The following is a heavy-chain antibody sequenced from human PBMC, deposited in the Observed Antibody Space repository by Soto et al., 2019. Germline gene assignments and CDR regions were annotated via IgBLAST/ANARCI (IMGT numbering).Heavy chain of an antibody. CDR1: EFTFSSYE. Sequence: EMQLVESGGGFVQPGGSVRLSCIASEFTFSSYEMNWVRQAPGKGLQWVSYIDSSGSAIYYADSVKGRFTISRDNAKNSLYLQMNSLRAEDTALHYCARGDASGYWGQGTLVTVSS. V-gene: IGHV3-48*03. D-gene: IGHD2-2*01. CDR3: ARGDASGY. CDR2: IDSSGSAI. J-gene: IGHJ4*02.